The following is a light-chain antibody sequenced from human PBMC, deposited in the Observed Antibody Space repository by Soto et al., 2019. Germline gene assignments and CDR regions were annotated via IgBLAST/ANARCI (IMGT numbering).Light chain of an antibody. Sequence: DVVMTQSPDSLAVSLGERATINCKSSQSVLFSSNNKNYLAWYQQKPGQPPKLLIYWASTRESGVPDRFSGSGSETDFTLTIVRLQAEDVAVYYCQQYYSLPLTFGGGTKVEIK. J-gene: IGKJ4*01. V-gene: IGKV4-1*01. CDR2: WAS. CDR3: QQYYSLPLT. CDR1: QSVLFSSNNKNY.